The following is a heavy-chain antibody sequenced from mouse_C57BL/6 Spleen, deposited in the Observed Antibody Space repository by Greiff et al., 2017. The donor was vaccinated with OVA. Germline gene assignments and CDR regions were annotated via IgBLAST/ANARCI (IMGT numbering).Heavy chain of an antibody. D-gene: IGHD1-1*01. J-gene: IGHJ3*01. CDR3: ARSEDYGSSYGAWFAY. V-gene: IGHV2-6*03. CDR1: GFSLTSYG. CDR2: IWSDGST. Sequence: VKLMESGPGLVAPSQSLSITCTVSGFSLTSYGVHWVRQPPGKGLEWLVVIWSDGSTAYNSALKSRLSISKDNSKSQVFLKMNSLQTDDTAMYYCARSEDYGSSYGAWFAYWGQGTLVTVSA.